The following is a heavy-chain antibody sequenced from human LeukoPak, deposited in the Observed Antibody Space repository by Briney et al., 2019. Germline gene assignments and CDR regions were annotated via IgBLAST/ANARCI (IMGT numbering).Heavy chain of an antibody. CDR3: ARDVYDFWGGYYTQNWFDP. J-gene: IGHJ5*02. CDR2: ISAYNGNT. V-gene: IGHV1-18*01. Sequence: ASVKVSCKASGYTFTSYGISWVRPAPGQGLEWMGWISAYNGNTNDAQKLQGRVTMTTDTTTSTAYMELRSLRSDDTAVYYCARDVYDFWGGYYTQNWFDPWGQGTLVTVSS. D-gene: IGHD3-3*01. CDR1: GYTFTSYG.